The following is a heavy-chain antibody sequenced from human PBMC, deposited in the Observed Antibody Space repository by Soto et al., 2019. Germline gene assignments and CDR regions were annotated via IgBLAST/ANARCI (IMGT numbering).Heavy chain of an antibody. D-gene: IGHD3-22*01. CDR2: IYYSGST. J-gene: IGHJ4*02. CDR3: ARDSSGYLSQFDY. CDR1: GGSINSGGYY. V-gene: IGHV4-31*03. Sequence: PSETLSLTCTVSGGSINSGGYYWSWIRQHPGKGLEWIGYIYYSGSTYYNPSLKSRVTISVDTSNNQFSLKLSSVTAADTAVYYCARDSSGYLSQFDYWGQGTLVTVSS.